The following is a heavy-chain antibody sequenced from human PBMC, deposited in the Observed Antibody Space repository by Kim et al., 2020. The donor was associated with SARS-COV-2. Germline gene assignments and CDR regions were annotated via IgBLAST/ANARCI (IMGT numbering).Heavy chain of an antibody. J-gene: IGHJ4*02. D-gene: IGHD2-15*01. Sequence: YADSVKGRFTTSRDKANNSLYLQMSSRRDEETAVYYCAGGLRGGRSGFDYWGQETLVSVSS. CDR3: AGGLRGGRSGFDY. V-gene: IGHV3-48*02.